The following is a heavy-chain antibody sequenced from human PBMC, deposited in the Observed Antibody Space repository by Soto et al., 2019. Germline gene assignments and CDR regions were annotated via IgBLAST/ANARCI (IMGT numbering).Heavy chain of an antibody. CDR1: GGPFSSYA. V-gene: IGHV1-69*13. Sequence: SSLKVSCKSSGGPFSSYAISWVRQAPGQGLEWMGGIIPIFGTANYAQKFQGRVTITADESTSTAYMELSSLRSEDTAVYYCACTNVDTAMVYFDYWGQGALVTVSS. CDR3: ACTNVDTAMVYFDY. CDR2: IIPIFGTA. D-gene: IGHD5-18*01. J-gene: IGHJ4*02.